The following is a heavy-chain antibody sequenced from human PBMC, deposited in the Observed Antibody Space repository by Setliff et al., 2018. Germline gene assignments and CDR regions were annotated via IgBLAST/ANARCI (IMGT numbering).Heavy chain of an antibody. CDR3: ARLIGSCSSSSCSGALDL. J-gene: IGHJ3*01. D-gene: IGHD2-2*03. Sequence: GESLKISCQGFGYSFSRSWIVWVRQMPGRGLEWLGIVYPGDSDTRYNPSFQGQVTIPVDKSIDTAYLQSSSLKASDSAIYYCARLIGSCSSSSCSGALDLWGQGTMVTV. CDR1: GYSFSRSW. V-gene: IGHV5-51*01. CDR2: VYPGDSDT.